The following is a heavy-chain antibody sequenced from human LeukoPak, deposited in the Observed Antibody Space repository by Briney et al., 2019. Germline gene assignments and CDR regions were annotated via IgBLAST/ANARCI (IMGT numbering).Heavy chain of an antibody. J-gene: IGHJ5*02. CDR2: IYTSGST. Sequence: SETLSLTCSVSGGSISSGSYYWSWIRQPAGKGLEWIGRIYTSGSTNYNPSLKSRVTMSVDTSKNQFSLKLSSVTAADTAVYYCARLKRLFWSGYYTGFDPWGQGTLVTVSS. D-gene: IGHD3-3*01. CDR3: ARLKRLFWSGYYTGFDP. V-gene: IGHV4-61*02. CDR1: GGSISSGSYY.